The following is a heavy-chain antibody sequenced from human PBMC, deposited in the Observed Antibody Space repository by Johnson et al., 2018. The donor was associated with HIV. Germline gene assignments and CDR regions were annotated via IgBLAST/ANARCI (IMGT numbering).Heavy chain of an antibody. CDR3: ARGSYDGDALYI. J-gene: IGHJ6*04. Sequence: ILLVESGGGLVQAGGSLRLSCAASGFIFSNYDMHWVRQAAGNRLEWVSGIGNSGDTFYAESVKGRFTISREKAKNSLYLQMNSLRAEDTALYYCARGSYDGDALYIWCEGTTVTVAS. V-gene: IGHV3-13*01. CDR2: IGNSGDT. CDR1: GFIFSNYD. D-gene: IGHD1-26*01.